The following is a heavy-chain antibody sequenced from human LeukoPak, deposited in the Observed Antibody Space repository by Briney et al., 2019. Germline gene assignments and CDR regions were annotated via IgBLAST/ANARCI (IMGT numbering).Heavy chain of an antibody. D-gene: IGHD1-26*01. CDR3: ARDRGHYRLWELPTAPDY. J-gene: IGHJ4*02. Sequence: GGSLRLSCAASGFTFDDYAMHWVRQAPGKGLEWVSGISWNSGSIGYADSVKGRFTISRDNSKNTLYLQMNSLRAEDTAVYYCARDRGHYRLWELPTAPDYWGQGTLVTVSS. CDR1: GFTFDDYA. V-gene: IGHV3-9*01. CDR2: ISWNSGSI.